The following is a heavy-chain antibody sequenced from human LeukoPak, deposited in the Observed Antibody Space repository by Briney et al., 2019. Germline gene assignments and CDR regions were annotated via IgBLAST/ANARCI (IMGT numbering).Heavy chain of an antibody. D-gene: IGHD5-12*01. CDR3: TTVDGGYSGYDLFDY. J-gene: IGHJ4*02. V-gene: IGHV3-15*01. Sequence: GGSLRLSCAASGFTFSNAWMSWVPQAPGKGLDWVGRIKSKTDGGTTDYAAPVKGRFTISRDDSKNTLYLQMNSLKTEDTAVYYCTTVDGGYSGYDLFDYWGQGTLVTVSS. CDR2: IKSKTDGGTT. CDR1: GFTFSNAW.